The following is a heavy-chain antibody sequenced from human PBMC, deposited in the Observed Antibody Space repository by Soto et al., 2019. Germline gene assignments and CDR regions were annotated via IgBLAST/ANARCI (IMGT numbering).Heavy chain of an antibody. CDR1: GFAFSSYG. D-gene: IGHD5-18*01. CDR2: ISYDGSLQ. J-gene: IGHJ4*02. CDR3: VSDRGYGHASAPYS. V-gene: IGHV3-30*03. Sequence: QAQLVESGGGVVQPGRSLRLSCAASGFAFSSYGMHWVRQAPGTGLEWVAVISYDGSLQHYADSVKGRFTISRDNSKNLLLLQMGSLRAEDTAVYYCVSDRGYGHASAPYSWGQGTLVSVSS.